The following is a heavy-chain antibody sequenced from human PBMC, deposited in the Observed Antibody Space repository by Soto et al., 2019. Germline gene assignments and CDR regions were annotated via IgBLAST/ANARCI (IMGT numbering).Heavy chain of an antibody. V-gene: IGHV5-51*01. Sequence: VQLVQSGAEVKKPGSSVKVSCKASGGTFSSYAISWVRQAPGQGLEWMGGIIYPGDSDTRYSPSFQGQVTISADKSISTAYLQWSSLKASDTAMYYCARQRIAVPGTREEAFDYWGQGTLVTVSS. J-gene: IGHJ4*02. D-gene: IGHD6-19*01. CDR3: ARQRIAVPGTREEAFDY. CDR1: GGTFSSYA. CDR2: IYPGDSDT.